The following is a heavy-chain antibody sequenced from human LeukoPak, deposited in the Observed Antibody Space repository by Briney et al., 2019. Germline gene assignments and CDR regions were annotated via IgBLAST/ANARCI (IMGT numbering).Heavy chain of an antibody. Sequence: ASVKVSCKGSGYTFTSYGISWVRQAPGQGLEWRGWISAYNGNTNYAQKFQGRITMTTDTSTSTAYMELRSLRSDDTAVFYCARDRYYYASASDQNRNNWFDPWGQGTLVTVSS. J-gene: IGHJ5*02. V-gene: IGHV1-18*01. CDR1: GYTFTSYG. D-gene: IGHD3-10*01. CDR3: ARDRYYYASASDQNRNNWFDP. CDR2: ISAYNGNT.